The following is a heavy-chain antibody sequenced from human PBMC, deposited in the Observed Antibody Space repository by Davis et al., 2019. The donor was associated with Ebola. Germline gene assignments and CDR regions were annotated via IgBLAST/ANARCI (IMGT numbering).Heavy chain of an antibody. CDR2: IYYSGST. CDR1: GGSISSSY. Sequence: MPSETLSLTCAVSGGSISSSYWRWIRQPPGQGLEWIGYIYYSGSTYYNPSLKSRVTISVDKSKNQFSLKLSSVTAADTAVYYCARGRYCSGGSCDLERHWYFDLWGRGTLVTVSS. CDR3: ARGRYCSGGSCDLERHWYFDL. D-gene: IGHD2-15*01. V-gene: IGHV4-59*12. J-gene: IGHJ2*01.